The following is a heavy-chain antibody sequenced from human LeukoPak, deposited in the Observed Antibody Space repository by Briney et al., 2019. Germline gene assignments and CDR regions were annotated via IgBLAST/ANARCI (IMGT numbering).Heavy chain of an antibody. Sequence: GGSLRLSCAASGFTFSSYAMSWVRPAPGKGLEWVSAISGSGGSTYYADSVKGRFTISRDNSKNTLYLQMNSLRAEDTAVYYCAKDPYYDFWSGYPNWFDPWGQGTLVTVSS. V-gene: IGHV3-23*01. CDR2: ISGSGGST. CDR3: AKDPYYDFWSGYPNWFDP. J-gene: IGHJ5*02. CDR1: GFTFSSYA. D-gene: IGHD3-3*01.